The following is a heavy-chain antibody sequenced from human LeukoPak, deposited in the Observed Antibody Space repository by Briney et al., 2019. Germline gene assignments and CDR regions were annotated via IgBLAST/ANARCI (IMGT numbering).Heavy chain of an antibody. V-gene: IGHV3-23*01. Sequence: GGSLRLSCAASGFTFSSYAMSWVRQAPGKGLEWVSGISGSGDNTYYADSVKGRFTISRDNSKNTLYVQVNSPGTEDTAAYYCARDLDSGSQFDYWGQGTLVTVSS. D-gene: IGHD1-26*01. CDR2: ISGSGDNT. CDR3: ARDLDSGSQFDY. J-gene: IGHJ4*02. CDR1: GFTFSSYA.